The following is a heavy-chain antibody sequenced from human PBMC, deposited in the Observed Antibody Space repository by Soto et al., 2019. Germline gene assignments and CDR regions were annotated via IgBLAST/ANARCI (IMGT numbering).Heavy chain of an antibody. CDR3: ASGSYGSWYYYYGMDV. J-gene: IGHJ6*02. D-gene: IGHD5-18*01. CDR1: VGTFSSYA. CDR2: IIPIFGTA. V-gene: IGHV1-69*01. Sequence: QVQLVQSGAEVKKPGSSVKVSCKASVGTFSSYAISWVRQAPGQGLEWMGGIIPIFGTANYAQKFQGRVTITADESTSTAYMELSSLRSEDTAVYYCASGSYGSWYYYYGMDVWGQGPTVTVSS.